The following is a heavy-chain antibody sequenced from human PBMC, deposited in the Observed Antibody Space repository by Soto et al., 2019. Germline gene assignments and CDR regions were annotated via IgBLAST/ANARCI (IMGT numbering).Heavy chain of an antibody. V-gene: IGHV3-23*01. D-gene: IGHD3-10*01. J-gene: IGHJ3*02. CDR3: GKCVRSIFGSGSPRAAFDI. CDR1: GFTFSSYA. CDR2: ISGSGAGT. Sequence: GGSLRLSCEASGFTFSSYAMSWVRQAPGKGLEWVSAISGSGAGTYYADSVKGRFTISRDNSKNTLFLQMNSLRAEDTAVYYCGKCVRSIFGSGSPRAAFDIWGQGTMVTVSS.